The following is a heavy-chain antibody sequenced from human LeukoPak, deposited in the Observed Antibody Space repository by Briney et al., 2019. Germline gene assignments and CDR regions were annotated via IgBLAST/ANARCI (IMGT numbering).Heavy chain of an antibody. CDR1: GYTFTSYG. CDR2: ISAYNGNT. Sequence: ASVKVSCKASGYTFTSYGISWVRQAPGQGLEWMGWISAYNGNTNYAQKLQGRVTMTTDTSTSTAYMELRSLRSDDTAVYYCARDIGSGWYPPGYYYYGMDVWGQGTTVTVSS. CDR3: ARDIGSGWYPPGYYYYGMDV. D-gene: IGHD6-19*01. J-gene: IGHJ6*02. V-gene: IGHV1-18*01.